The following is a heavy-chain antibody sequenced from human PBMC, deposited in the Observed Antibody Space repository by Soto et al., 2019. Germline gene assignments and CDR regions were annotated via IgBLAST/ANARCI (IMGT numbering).Heavy chain of an antibody. CDR2: ISWNSGTM. Sequence: EVQLVESGGGLVQPGRSLRLSCAASGFSFDEYAMHCVRQAPGKGLEWVSGISWNSGTMGYGDSVRGRFPISRDNAKNSLYLQMNSLRAEDTALYYCAKGFCSSARCLTYSYMDVWGKGTTVTVSS. V-gene: IGHV3-9*01. J-gene: IGHJ6*03. CDR1: GFSFDEYA. D-gene: IGHD2-2*01. CDR3: AKGFCSSARCLTYSYMDV.